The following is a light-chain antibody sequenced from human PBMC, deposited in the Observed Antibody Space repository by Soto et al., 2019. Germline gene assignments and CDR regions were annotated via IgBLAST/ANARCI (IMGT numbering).Light chain of an antibody. CDR2: DTS. Sequence: QTVVTQEPSLTVSPGGTVTLTCGSSTGAVTSGHYPYWFQQKSGQAPRTLIYDTSNKHSWTPARFSGSLLGGKAALTLSGAQPENEADYYCLLSYRGTHVIFGGEPKLTVL. V-gene: IGLV7-46*01. CDR1: TGAVTSGHY. J-gene: IGLJ2*01. CDR3: LLSYRGTHVI.